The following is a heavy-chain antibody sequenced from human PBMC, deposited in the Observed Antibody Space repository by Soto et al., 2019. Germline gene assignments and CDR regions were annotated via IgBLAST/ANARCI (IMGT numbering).Heavy chain of an antibody. V-gene: IGHV1-69*02. D-gene: IGHD3-22*01. J-gene: IGHJ4*02. CDR3: ARVVVIGSYYFDY. CDR2: IIPILGIA. CDR1: GGTFSGYT. Sequence: ASVKVSCKASGGTFSGYTISWVRQAPGQGLEWMRRIIPILGIANYAQKFQGRVTITADKSTSTAYMELSSLRSEDTAVYYCARVVVIGSYYFDYWGQGTLVTVSS.